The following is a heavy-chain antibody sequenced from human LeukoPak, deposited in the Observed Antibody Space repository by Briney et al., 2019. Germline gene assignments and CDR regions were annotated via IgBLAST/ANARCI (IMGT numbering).Heavy chain of an antibody. V-gene: IGHV3-21*01. J-gene: IGHJ4*02. CDR3: ARGDCSSTSCYYY. CDR1: GFTFSSYS. Sequence: PGGSLRLPCAASGFTFSSYSMNWVRQAPGKGLEWVSSISSSSSYIYYADSVKGRFTISRDNAKNSLYLQMNSLRAEDTAVYYCARGDCSSTSCYYYWGQGTLVTVSS. D-gene: IGHD2-2*01. CDR2: ISSSSSYI.